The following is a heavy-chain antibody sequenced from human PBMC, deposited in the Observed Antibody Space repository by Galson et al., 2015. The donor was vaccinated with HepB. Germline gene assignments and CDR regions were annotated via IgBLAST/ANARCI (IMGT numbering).Heavy chain of an antibody. V-gene: IGHV1-69*13. J-gene: IGHJ6*03. CDR1: GGTFYRYV. D-gene: IGHD3-10*01. Sequence: SVKVSCKASGGTFYRYVINWVRQAPGQGLEWMGGIIPIFGTTNYAQKFQGRVTITADESTTTAYMELRSLRSEDTAVYYCARFPEVRNYYYMDVWGKGTTVTVSS. CDR3: ARFPEVRNYYYMDV. CDR2: IIPIFGTT.